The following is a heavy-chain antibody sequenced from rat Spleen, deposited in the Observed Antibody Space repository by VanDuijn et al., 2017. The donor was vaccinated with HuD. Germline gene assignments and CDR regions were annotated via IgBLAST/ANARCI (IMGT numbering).Heavy chain of an antibody. Sequence: EVQLVESGGGLVQPGRSLKLSCAASGFTFSNYDMAWVRQAPTKGLEWIASISTGGGNTYYRDSVKGRFTISRDNAKSTLYLQMNSLRSEDTATYYCTRDVYYGSDYWGQGVMVTVSS. CDR3: TRDVYYGSDY. CDR2: ISTGGGNT. J-gene: IGHJ2*01. D-gene: IGHD1-6*01. V-gene: IGHV5-25*01. CDR1: GFTFSNYD.